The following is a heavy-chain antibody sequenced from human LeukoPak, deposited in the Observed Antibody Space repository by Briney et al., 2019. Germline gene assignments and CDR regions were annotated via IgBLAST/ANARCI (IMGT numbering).Heavy chain of an antibody. CDR1: GFIFSLYG. D-gene: IGHD1-14*01. J-gene: IGHJ4*02. Sequence: PGGSLRLSCAASGFIFSLYGMHWVRQAPGKGLEWVAVIPYDGSNKYYADSVKGRFTISRDNSKNTLYLQMTSLRADDTAVYYCAKEGSYNPFDYWGQGTLVTVSS. CDR3: AKEGSYNPFDY. CDR2: IPYDGSNK. V-gene: IGHV3-30*18.